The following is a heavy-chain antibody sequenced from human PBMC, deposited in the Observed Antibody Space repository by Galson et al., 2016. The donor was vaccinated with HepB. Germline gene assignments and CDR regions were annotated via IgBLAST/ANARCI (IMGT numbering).Heavy chain of an antibody. CDR2: IFSGAAT. D-gene: IGHD3-22*01. J-gene: IGHJ3*02. CDR3: EGYSDPFDI. V-gene: IGHV3-53*01. Sequence: SWARQAPGKGLEWVSAIFSGAATYYRDSVKGRFTISRDTSKNTLYLQMNNLRAEDTAIYYCEGYSDPFDIWGQGTMVTVSS.